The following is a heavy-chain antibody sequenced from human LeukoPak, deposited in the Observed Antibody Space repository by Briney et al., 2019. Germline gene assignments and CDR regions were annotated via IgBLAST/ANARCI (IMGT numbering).Heavy chain of an antibody. CDR1: GDSFTSYW. Sequence: GESLKISCKGSGDSFTSYWIGWVRQMPGKGLEWMGIIYPGDSDTRYSPSFQGQVTISADKSISTAYLQWSSLKASDTAMYYCARAQTYDFWSGYYHYWGQGTLVTVSS. CDR2: IYPGDSDT. D-gene: IGHD3-3*01. V-gene: IGHV5-51*01. CDR3: ARAQTYDFWSGYYHY. J-gene: IGHJ4*02.